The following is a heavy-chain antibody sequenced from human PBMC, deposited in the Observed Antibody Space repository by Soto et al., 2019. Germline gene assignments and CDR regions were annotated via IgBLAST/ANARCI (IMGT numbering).Heavy chain of an antibody. D-gene: IGHD5-12*01. J-gene: IGHJ4*02. CDR2: ISGSGGST. Sequence: EVQLLESGGGLVQPGGSLRLSCAASGFTFSSYAMSWVRQAPGKGLEWVSAISGSGGSTYYADSVKGRFTISRDNSKKTLYLKMNSLRAEDTAVYYCAKDEKGYDWVNYFDYWGQGPLVTVSS. V-gene: IGHV3-23*01. CDR1: GFTFSSYA. CDR3: AKDEKGYDWVNYFDY.